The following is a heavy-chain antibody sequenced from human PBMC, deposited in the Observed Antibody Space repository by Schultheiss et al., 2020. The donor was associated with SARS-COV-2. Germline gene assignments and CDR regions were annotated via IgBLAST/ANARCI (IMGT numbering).Heavy chain of an antibody. D-gene: IGHD3-10*01. J-gene: IGHJ3*02. V-gene: IGHV3-30*19. Sequence: GGSLRLSCAASGFTFSSYGMHWVRQAPGKGLEWVAVIWYDGSNKYYADSVKGRFTISRDNAKNTLYLQMNSLRAEDTAVYYCARDSGGDAFDIWGQGTMVTVSS. CDR2: IWYDGSNK. CDR1: GFTFSSYG. CDR3: ARDSGGDAFDI.